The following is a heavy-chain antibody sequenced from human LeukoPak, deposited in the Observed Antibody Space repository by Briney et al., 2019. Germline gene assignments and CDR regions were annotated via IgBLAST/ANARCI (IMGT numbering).Heavy chain of an antibody. CDR1: GGSFSGYY. CDR3: ARKLRRITMVRGGTYYYYYMDV. CDR2: INHSGST. V-gene: IGHV4-34*01. D-gene: IGHD3-10*01. J-gene: IGHJ6*03. Sequence: PSETLSLTCAVYGGSFSGYYWSWIRQPPGKGLEWIGEINHSGSTNYNPSLKSRVTISVDTSKNQFSLRLSSVTAADTAVYYCARKLRRITMVRGGTYYYYYMDVWGKGTTVTVSS.